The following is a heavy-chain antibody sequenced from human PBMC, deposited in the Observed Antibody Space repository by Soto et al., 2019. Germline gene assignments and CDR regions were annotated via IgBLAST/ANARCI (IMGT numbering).Heavy chain of an antibody. V-gene: IGHV4-59*01. J-gene: IGHJ4*02. CDR1: GGSISTYY. Sequence: QVQLQESGPGLVKPSETLSLTCTVSGGSISTYYWNWIRQPPGKGLEWIGYIYYSGSTNYNPPLKSRVTVSVDPSKNQFSLQLRSVTAAETAVYYCAGGAYWGQGILVTVSS. CDR3: AGGAY. CDR2: IYYSGST.